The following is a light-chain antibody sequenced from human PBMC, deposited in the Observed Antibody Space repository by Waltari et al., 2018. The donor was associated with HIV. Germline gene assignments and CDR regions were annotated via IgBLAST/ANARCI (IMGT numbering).Light chain of an antibody. CDR1: QGIGSS. CDR2: SAS. V-gene: IGKV1-9*01. Sequence: DIQLTQSPSFLSASIGARVTITCRAAQGIGSSLAWYQAKPGRAPKLLVYSASILQAGVPLRFGGSGSWTEFTLTVSSLQPEDFAAYYCQQYDTYPLTFGGGTKVEIK. J-gene: IGKJ4*01. CDR3: QQYDTYPLT.